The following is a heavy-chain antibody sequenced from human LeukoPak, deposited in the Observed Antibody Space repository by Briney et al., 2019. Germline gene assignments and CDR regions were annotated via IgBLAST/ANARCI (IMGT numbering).Heavy chain of an antibody. CDR2: MYSSYST. Sequence: PGGSLRLSCAASGFTVRSHYKTRVRQGSGQGLEWVSVMYSSYSTYYDDSVKGRFTISRDNSKNTLDLQMNSLRDEDTGVYYCARADGYSSWFVHWGQGTLVTVSS. J-gene: IGHJ5*02. V-gene: IGHV3-53*01. D-gene: IGHD5-18*01. CDR1: GFTVRSHY. CDR3: ARADGYSSWFVH.